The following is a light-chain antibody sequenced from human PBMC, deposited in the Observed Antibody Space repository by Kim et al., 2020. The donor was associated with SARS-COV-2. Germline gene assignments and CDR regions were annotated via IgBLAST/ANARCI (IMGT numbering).Light chain of an antibody. V-gene: IGKV3-11*01. CDR3: QQRSNWPPFT. J-gene: IGKJ4*01. CDR2: DAS. Sequence: SPGERATLSCRASQSVSSSLAWYQQKPGQAPRLLIYDASNRATGIPARFSGSGSGTDFTLTISSLEPEDFAVYYCQQRSNWPPFTFGGGTKVDIK. CDR1: QSVSSS.